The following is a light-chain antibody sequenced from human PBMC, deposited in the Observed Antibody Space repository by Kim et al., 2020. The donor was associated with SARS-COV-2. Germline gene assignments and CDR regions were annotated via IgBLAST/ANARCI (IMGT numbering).Light chain of an antibody. CDR2: GAS. V-gene: IGKV3-20*01. J-gene: IGKJ4*01. CDR3: QQYGSSPLT. CDR1: QSVSSSY. Sequence: EIVLTQSPGTLSLSPGERATLSCRASQSVSSSYLAWYQQKPGQAPRHLISGASTRATGIPDRFSGSGSGTDFTLTISRLEPEDFAVYYCQQYGSSPLTFGGGTKVDIK.